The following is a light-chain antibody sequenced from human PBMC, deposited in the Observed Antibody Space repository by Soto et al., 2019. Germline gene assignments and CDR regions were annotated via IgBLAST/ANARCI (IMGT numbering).Light chain of an antibody. CDR1: SSDVGSYNR. V-gene: IGLV2-18*02. CDR3: SSYTSSSNHV. J-gene: IGLJ1*01. CDR2: EVS. Sequence: QSVLTQPPSVSGSPGQSVTISCTGTSSDVGSYNRVSWYQQPPGTAPKLMIYEVSHRPSGVPDRFSGSKAGNTASLTISGLQAEDDADYYCSSYTSSSNHVFGAGTKLTVL.